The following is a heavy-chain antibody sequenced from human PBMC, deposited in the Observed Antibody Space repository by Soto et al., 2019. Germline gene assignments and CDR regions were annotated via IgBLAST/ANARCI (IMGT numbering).Heavy chain of an antibody. D-gene: IGHD1-26*01. CDR2: IIPIFGTA. V-gene: IGHV1-69*13. CDR1: GGTFSSYA. Sequence: QVQLVQSGAEVKKPGSSVKVSCKASGGTFSSYAISWVRRAPGQGLEWMGGIIPIFGTANYAQKFQGRVTITADESTSTAYMELSSLRSEDTAVYYCARGGSGSYVRPPDWFDPWGQGTLVTVSS. CDR3: ARGGSGSYVRPPDWFDP. J-gene: IGHJ5*02.